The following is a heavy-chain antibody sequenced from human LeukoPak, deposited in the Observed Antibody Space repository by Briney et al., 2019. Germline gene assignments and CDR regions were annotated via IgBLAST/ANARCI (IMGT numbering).Heavy chain of an antibody. Sequence: GGSLRLSCTASGFSFSIYALSWVRQAPGKGLEWVAFIRYDGSKKYYADSVKGRFTISRDNSKNTLYLQMNSLRAEDTAIYYCANEPHYNILTGFYKVRSHLDYWGQGTLVTVSS. CDR2: IRYDGSKK. J-gene: IGHJ4*02. CDR1: GFSFSIYA. D-gene: IGHD3-9*01. V-gene: IGHV3-30*02. CDR3: ANEPHYNILTGFYKVRSHLDY.